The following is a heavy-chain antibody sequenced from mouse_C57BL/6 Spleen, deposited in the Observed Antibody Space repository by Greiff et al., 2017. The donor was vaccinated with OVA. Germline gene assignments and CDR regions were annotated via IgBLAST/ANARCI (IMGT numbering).Heavy chain of an antibody. Sequence: VPLVESGPALVKPGASVKISCKASGFSFPPYYIHWVQQRPGQGLAWIGWLYPGSGNTKYNEKFKGKATLTADTSSSTAYMQLSSLTSEDSAVYYCARWYGYWGQGTTLTVSS. CDR3: ARWYGY. CDR2: LYPGSGNT. J-gene: IGHJ2*01. V-gene: IGHV1-66*01. CDR1: GFSFPPYY. D-gene: IGHD2-10*02.